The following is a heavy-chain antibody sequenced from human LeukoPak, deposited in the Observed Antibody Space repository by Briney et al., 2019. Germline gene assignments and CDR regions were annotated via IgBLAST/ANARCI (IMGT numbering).Heavy chain of an antibody. Sequence: GGTLRLSCAASGFTVITNDMTWVRQAPGKGLEWVSVLYSDGNTKYADSVQGRSTISRDNSKNTLYLEMNSLSPDDTAVYYCARGVEPLAANTLAYWGQGTLVTVSS. J-gene: IGHJ4*02. CDR3: ARGVEPLAANTLAY. CDR2: LYSDGNT. V-gene: IGHV3-53*01. D-gene: IGHD1-14*01. CDR1: GFTVITND.